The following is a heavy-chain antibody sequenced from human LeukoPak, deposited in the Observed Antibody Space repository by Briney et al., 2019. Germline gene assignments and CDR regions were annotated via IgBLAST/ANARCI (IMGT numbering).Heavy chain of an antibody. J-gene: IGHJ6*03. CDR3: ARASMDFWSAYYYMDV. Sequence: SSETLSLTCAVYGGSFSSYYWSWIRQPPGKGLEWIGYIYYSGSTNYNPSLKSRVTISVDTSKNQFSLKLSSVTAADTAVYYCARASMDFWSAYYYMDVWGKGTTVTVSS. V-gene: IGHV4-59*01. CDR2: IYYSGST. CDR1: GGSFSSYY. D-gene: IGHD3-3*01.